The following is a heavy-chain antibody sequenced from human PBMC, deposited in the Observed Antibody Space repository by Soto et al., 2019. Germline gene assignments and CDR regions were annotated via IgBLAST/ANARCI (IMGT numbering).Heavy chain of an antibody. CDR3: ARGRFRGLRFLEWLLGYFDY. D-gene: IGHD3-3*01. J-gene: IGHJ4*02. Sequence: QVQLQQWGAGLLKPSETLSLTCAVYGGSFSGYYWSWIRQPPGKGLEWIGEINHSGSTNYNPSLKGRVTISVDTSKNQFSLKLSSVTAADTAVYYCARGRFRGLRFLEWLLGYFDYWGQGTLVTVSS. V-gene: IGHV4-34*01. CDR2: INHSGST. CDR1: GGSFSGYY.